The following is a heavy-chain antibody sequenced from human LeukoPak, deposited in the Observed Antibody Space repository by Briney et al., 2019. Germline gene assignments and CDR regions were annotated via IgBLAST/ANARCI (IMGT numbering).Heavy chain of an antibody. Sequence: SETLSLTCTVSGGSINNHYWSWIRQPPGMGLEWVGYIYFTGTTNYNPSLKSRVTISLDKSKNQFSLKLSSVTATDTAIYYCARGGGSPRNWGQGTQVTVSS. V-gene: IGHV4-59*11. CDR2: IYFTGTT. CDR3: ARGGGSPRN. D-gene: IGHD3-10*01. CDR1: GGSINNHY. J-gene: IGHJ4*02.